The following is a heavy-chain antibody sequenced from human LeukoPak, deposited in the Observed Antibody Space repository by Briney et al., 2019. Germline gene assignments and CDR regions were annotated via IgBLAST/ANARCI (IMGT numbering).Heavy chain of an antibody. CDR1: GVSISSYY. D-gene: IGHD3-22*01. CDR2: IYYSENT. J-gene: IGHJ4*02. Sequence: SETLSLTCTVSGVSISSYYWSWIRQPPGKGLEWIGYIYYSENTNYNSALKSRVTISEDTSKNQFSLKLTSVTAADTAVYYCAGGNFYDSRGHPYHFHFWGQGTLVSVSS. CDR3: AGGNFYDSRGHPYHFHF. V-gene: IGHV4-59*01.